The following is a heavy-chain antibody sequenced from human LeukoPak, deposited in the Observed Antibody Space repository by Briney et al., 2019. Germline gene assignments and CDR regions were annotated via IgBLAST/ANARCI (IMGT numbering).Heavy chain of an antibody. CDR1: GYTFTDYY. D-gene: IGHD3-16*01. Sequence: ASVEVSCKASGYTFTDYYIHWVRQAPGQGLEWMGWINPNTGGTKYLQKFQGRVTMTRDTSITTAYMELNRLRSDDTAVYYCATSGQRGGVVDYWGQGTLVTVSS. V-gene: IGHV1-2*02. CDR3: ATSGQRGGVVDY. J-gene: IGHJ4*02. CDR2: INPNTGGT.